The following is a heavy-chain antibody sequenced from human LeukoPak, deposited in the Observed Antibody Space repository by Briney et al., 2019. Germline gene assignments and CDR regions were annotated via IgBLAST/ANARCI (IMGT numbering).Heavy chain of an antibody. Sequence: ASVKVSCKASGGTFSSYAMHWVRQAPGQRLEWMGWINAGNGNTKYSQKFQGRVTITRDTSASTAYMELSSLRSEDTAVYYCARFYDSSGYYSYGMDVWGQGTTVTVSS. CDR1: GGTFSSYA. CDR2: INAGNGNT. D-gene: IGHD3-22*01. CDR3: ARFYDSSGYYSYGMDV. J-gene: IGHJ6*02. V-gene: IGHV1-3*01.